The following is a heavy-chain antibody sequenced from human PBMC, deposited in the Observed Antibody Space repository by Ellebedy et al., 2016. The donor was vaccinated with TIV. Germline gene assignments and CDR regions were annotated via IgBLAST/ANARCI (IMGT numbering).Heavy chain of an antibody. D-gene: IGHD2-2*01. CDR3: ARLLKVVPAAPDGMDV. CDR1: GGSFSGYY. Sequence: SETLSLTCAVYGGSFSGYYWSWIRQPPGKGLEWIGEINHSGSTNYNPSLKSRVTISVDTSKNQFSLKLSSVTAADTAVYYCARLLKVVPAAPDGMDVWGQGTTVTVSS. V-gene: IGHV4-34*01. J-gene: IGHJ6*02. CDR2: INHSGST.